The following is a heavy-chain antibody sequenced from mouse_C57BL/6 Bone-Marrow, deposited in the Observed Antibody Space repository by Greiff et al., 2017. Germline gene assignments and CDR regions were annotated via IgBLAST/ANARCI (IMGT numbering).Heavy chain of an antibody. Sequence: QVQLKESGAELVKPGASVKISCKVSGYAFSTYWMNWVKQRPGKGLEWIGQIYPGDGDTNYNGKFKGKATLTADKSSSTAYMQLSSLTSEDSAVYFCARTSSAWFAYWGQGTLVTVSA. D-gene: IGHD3-1*01. CDR2: IYPGDGDT. J-gene: IGHJ3*01. CDR1: GYAFSTYW. CDR3: ARTSSAWFAY. V-gene: IGHV1-80*01.